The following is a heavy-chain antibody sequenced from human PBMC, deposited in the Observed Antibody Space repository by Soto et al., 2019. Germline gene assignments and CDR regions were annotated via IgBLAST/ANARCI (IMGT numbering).Heavy chain of an antibody. CDR3: AKDRIVVVPDPHYYYYGMDV. CDR2: ISGSGGST. CDR1: GFTFSSYA. J-gene: IGHJ6*02. D-gene: IGHD2-2*01. V-gene: IGHV3-23*01. Sequence: GGSLRLSCAASGFTFSSYAMSWVRQAPGKGLEWVSAISGSGGSTYYADSVKGRFTISRDNSKNTLYLQMSSLRAEDTAVYYCAKDRIVVVPDPHYYYYGMDVCGQGTTVTVSS.